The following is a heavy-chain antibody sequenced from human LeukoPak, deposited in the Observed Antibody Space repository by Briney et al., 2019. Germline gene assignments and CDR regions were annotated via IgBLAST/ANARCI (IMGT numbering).Heavy chain of an antibody. CDR3: VTSTGYFDTWGAFDI. J-gene: IGHJ3*02. CDR2: INLNSGGT. V-gene: IGHV1-2*02. Sequence: ASVKVSCKTSGFTFTAFYLHWVRQAPGQGLEWMAWINLNSGGTNYAQKFQGRVTMTRDTSISTAYMELSSLRFDDTAVYYCVTSTGYFDTWGAFDIWGQGTMVTVSS. CDR1: GFTFTAFY. D-gene: IGHD3-9*01.